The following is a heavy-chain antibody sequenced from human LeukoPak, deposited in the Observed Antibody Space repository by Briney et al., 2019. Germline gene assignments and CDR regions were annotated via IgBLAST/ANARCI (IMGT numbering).Heavy chain of an antibody. CDR1: GVSFSGYY. D-gene: IGHD6-13*01. V-gene: IGHV4-34*01. Sequence: PSETLSLTCAVYGVSFSGYYWSWIRQPPGKGLEWIGEINHSGSTNYNPSLKSRVTISVDTSKNQFSLKLSSVTAADTAVYYCARGSKAAPGTFDYWGQGTLVTVSS. J-gene: IGHJ4*02. CDR2: INHSGST. CDR3: ARGSKAAPGTFDY.